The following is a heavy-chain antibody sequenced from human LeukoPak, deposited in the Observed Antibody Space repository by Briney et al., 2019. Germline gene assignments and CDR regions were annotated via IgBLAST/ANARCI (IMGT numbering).Heavy chain of an antibody. CDR2: IYPDDSDT. CDR3: ARQSFVVPAATHMDV. CDR1: GYSFTTYW. J-gene: IGHJ6*03. V-gene: IGHV5-51*01. D-gene: IGHD2-2*01. Sequence: GESLKISCKGFGYSFTTYWIAWVRQMPGKGLEFMGIIYPDDSDTRYSPSFQGQVTISADKSITTAYLQWSSLKTSDTVIYYCARQSFVVPAATHMDVWGKGTTVTVSS.